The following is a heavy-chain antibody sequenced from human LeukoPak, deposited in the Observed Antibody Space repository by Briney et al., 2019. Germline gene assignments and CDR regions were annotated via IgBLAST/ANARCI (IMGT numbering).Heavy chain of an antibody. Sequence: GGSLRLSCAASGFTFSSYWMHWVRQAPGKGLVWVSRINSDGSSTDYADSVKGRFAISRDNAKDTLYLQVNSLRAEDTAVYYCARDVNGYCPGAYWGQGTLVTVSS. V-gene: IGHV3-74*01. CDR1: GFTFSSYW. CDR2: INSDGSST. CDR3: ARDVNGYCPGAY. D-gene: IGHD3-22*01. J-gene: IGHJ4*02.